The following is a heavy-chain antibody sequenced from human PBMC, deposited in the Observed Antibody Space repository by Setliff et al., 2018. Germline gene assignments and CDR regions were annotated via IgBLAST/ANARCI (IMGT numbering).Heavy chain of an antibody. D-gene: IGHD1-1*01. CDR2: IHPSGST. V-gene: IGHV4-61*02. CDR3: ARTTGSTYNWLDP. Sequence: PSETLSLTCTVSGDSISSGSYHWSWIRKPAGKGLEWIGRIHPSGSTNYNPSLKSRVTISVDTSKNQFSLKVSSVTAADTAVYYCARTTGSTYNWLDPWGPGTLVTVSS. CDR1: GDSISSGSYH. J-gene: IGHJ5*02.